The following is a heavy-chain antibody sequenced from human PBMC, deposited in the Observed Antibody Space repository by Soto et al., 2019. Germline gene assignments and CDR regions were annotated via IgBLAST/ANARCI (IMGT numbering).Heavy chain of an antibody. Sequence: GGSLRLSCAASGFTFSSYGMHWVRQAPGKGLEWVAVIWYDGSNKYYADSVKGRFTISRDNSKNTLYLQMNSLRAEDTAVYYCAREVGSRITMIVGGFDYWGQGTLVTAPQ. V-gene: IGHV3-33*01. J-gene: IGHJ4*02. CDR2: IWYDGSNK. CDR1: GFTFSSYG. CDR3: AREVGSRITMIVGGFDY. D-gene: IGHD3-22*01.